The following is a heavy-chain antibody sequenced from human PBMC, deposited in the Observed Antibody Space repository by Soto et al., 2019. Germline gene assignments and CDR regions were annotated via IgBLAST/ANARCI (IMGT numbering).Heavy chain of an antibody. V-gene: IGHV3-7*03. CDR1: GFTLTNNG. Sequence: GGSLRLSCVASGFTLTNNGMHWVRQAPGQGLEWVANMKQDGSDKNYVDSVRGRFTISRDNAKNTLYLQMNSLRAEDTAVYYCAKEADERAAYAFDIWGQGTMVTVSS. CDR2: MKQDGSDK. CDR3: AKEADERAAYAFDI. J-gene: IGHJ3*02. D-gene: IGHD6-25*01.